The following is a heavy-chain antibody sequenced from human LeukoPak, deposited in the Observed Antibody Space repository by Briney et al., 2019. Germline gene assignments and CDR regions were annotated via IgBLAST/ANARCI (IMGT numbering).Heavy chain of an antibody. J-gene: IGHJ4*02. CDR1: GFTFSSYG. V-gene: IGHV3-7*01. CDR3: ARDKAVGATLFDY. Sequence: GGSLRLSCAASGFTFSSYGMSWVRQAPGKGLEWVANIKQDGSEKYYVDSVKGRFTISRDNAKNSLYLQMNSLRAEDTAVYYCARDKAVGATLFDYWGQGTLVTVSS. D-gene: IGHD1-26*01. CDR2: IKQDGSEK.